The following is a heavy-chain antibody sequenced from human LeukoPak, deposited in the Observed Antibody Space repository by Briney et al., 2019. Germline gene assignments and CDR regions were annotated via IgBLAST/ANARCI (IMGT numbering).Heavy chain of an antibody. Sequence: SETLSLTCAVYGGSFSGYCWSWIRQPPGKGLEWIGEINHSGSTNYNPSLKSRVTISVDTSKNQFSLKLSSVTAADTAVYYCARGPRYSSSWSLGGWFDPWGQGTLVTVSS. V-gene: IGHV4-34*01. D-gene: IGHD6-13*01. CDR2: INHSGST. CDR1: GGSFSGYC. J-gene: IGHJ5*02. CDR3: ARGPRYSSSWSLGGWFDP.